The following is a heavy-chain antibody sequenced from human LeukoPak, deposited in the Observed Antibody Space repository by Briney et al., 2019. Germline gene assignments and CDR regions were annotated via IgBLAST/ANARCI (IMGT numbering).Heavy chain of an antibody. Sequence: GGSLRLSCAASGFTFSSYGMHWVRQAPGQGLEWVAFIRYDGSNKYYADSVKGRFTISRDNSKNTLYLQMNSLRAEDTAVYYCAKGLGVVVPAAVIDCWGEGTLV. CDR1: GFTFSSYG. CDR3: AKGLGVVVPAAVIDC. V-gene: IGHV3-30*02. J-gene: IGHJ4*02. CDR2: IRYDGSNK. D-gene: IGHD2-2*01.